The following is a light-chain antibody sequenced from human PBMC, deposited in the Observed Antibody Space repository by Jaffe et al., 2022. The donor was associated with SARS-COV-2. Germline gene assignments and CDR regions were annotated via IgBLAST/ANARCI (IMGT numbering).Light chain of an antibody. J-gene: IGKJ1*01. CDR3: QQYNNWPQT. V-gene: IGKV3-15*01. CDR1: QSISTN. CDR2: GAS. Sequence: EIVMTQSPATLSVSPGDRATLSCRASQSISTNLAWYQQKPGQAPRLLIYGASTKATGIPARFSGGGSGTDFTLTISSLQSEDFAVYYCQQYNNWPQTFGQGTKVEIK.